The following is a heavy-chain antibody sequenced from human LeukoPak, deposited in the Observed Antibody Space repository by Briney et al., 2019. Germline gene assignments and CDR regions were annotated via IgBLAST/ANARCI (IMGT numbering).Heavy chain of an antibody. CDR3: ARAPGVVVPAAIFMDV. J-gene: IGHJ6*03. D-gene: IGHD2-2*01. CDR2: IYYSGST. V-gene: IGHV4-30-4*08. Sequence: SETLSLTCTVSGGSISSGDYYWSWIRQPPGKDLEWIGYIYYSGSTYYNPSLKSRVTISVDTSKNQFSLKLSSVTAADTAVYYCARAPGVVVPAAIFMDVWGKGTTVTVSS. CDR1: GGSISSGDYY.